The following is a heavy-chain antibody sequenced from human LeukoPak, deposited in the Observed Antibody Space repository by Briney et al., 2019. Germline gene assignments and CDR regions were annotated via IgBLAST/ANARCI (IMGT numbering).Heavy chain of an antibody. CDR1: GGSISSSSYY. D-gene: IGHD3-10*01. CDR2: IYYSGST. CDR3: AGEYGSDNCRY. J-gene: IGHJ4*02. V-gene: IGHV4-39*02. Sequence: PSETLSLTCTVSGGSISSSSYYWGWIRQPPGKGLEWIGSIYYSGSTYYSPSLKSRVTISVDTPKNQFSLKQSSMTAADTAVYYCAGEYGSDNCRYWGQGTLVTVSS.